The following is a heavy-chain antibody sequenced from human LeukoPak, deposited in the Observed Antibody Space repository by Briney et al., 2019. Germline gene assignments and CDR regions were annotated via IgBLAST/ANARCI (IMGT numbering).Heavy chain of an antibody. J-gene: IGHJ3*02. D-gene: IGHD3-3*01. CDR3: ARANQNVLRFLEWLSAFDI. V-gene: IGHV4-38-2*01. Sequence: SETLPLTCAVSGYSISSGYYWGWIRQPPGKGLEWIGSIYHSGSTYYNPSLKSRVTISVDTSKNQFSLKLSSVTAADTAVYYCARANQNVLRFLEWLSAFDIWGQGTMVTVSS. CDR1: GYSISSGYY. CDR2: IYHSGST.